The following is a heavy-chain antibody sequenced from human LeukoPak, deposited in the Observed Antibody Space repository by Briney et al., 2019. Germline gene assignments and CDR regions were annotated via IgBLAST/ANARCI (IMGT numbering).Heavy chain of an antibody. CDR2: IDYSGST. V-gene: IGHV4-59*01. D-gene: IGHD6-19*01. Sequence: SETLSLTCTVSGGSISSYYWSWIRQPPGKGLEWIGYIDYSGSTNYNPSLKSRVTISVDTSKNQFSLKLSSVTAADTAVYYCASSIGYSSGWYAYWGQGTLVAVSS. J-gene: IGHJ4*02. CDR3: ASSIGYSSGWYAY. CDR1: GGSISSYY.